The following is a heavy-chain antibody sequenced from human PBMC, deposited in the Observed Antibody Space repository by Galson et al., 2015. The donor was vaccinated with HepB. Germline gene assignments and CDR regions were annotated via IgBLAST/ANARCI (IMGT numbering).Heavy chain of an antibody. CDR3: AGDGQQLVPSGNWFDP. CDR1: GFTFSSYW. V-gene: IGHV3-7*03. J-gene: IGHJ5*02. Sequence: SLRLSCAASGFTFSSYWMSWVRQAPGKGLEWVANIKQDGSEKYYVDSVKGRFTISRDNAKNSLYLQMNSLRAEDTAVYYCAGDGQQLVPSGNWFDPWGQGTLVTVSS. D-gene: IGHD6-13*01. CDR2: IKQDGSEK.